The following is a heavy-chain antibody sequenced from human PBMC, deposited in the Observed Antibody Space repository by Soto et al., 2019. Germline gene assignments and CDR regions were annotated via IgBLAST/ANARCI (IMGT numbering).Heavy chain of an antibody. D-gene: IGHD3-3*01. CDR1: GYNFAGYW. Sequence: GESLKISCKGSGYNFAGYWTAWVRQMPGKGLELMGIIYPSDSDTRYRPSSQGQVTISADKSISSAYLQWSSLRASDTAMYYCARGGVSTRTFDYWGQGTPVTVSS. J-gene: IGHJ4*02. CDR3: ARGGVSTRTFDY. CDR2: IYPSDSDT. V-gene: IGHV5-51*01.